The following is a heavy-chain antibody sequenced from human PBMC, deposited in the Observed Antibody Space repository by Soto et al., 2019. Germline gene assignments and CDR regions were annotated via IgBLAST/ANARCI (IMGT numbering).Heavy chain of an antibody. D-gene: IGHD3-3*01. CDR3: ARDPRFLEYNNLAPRSYGMDV. CDR2: INGDGSRT. J-gene: IGHJ6*02. Sequence: LRLSCAASGFTFSDSWMHWVRQVPGTGLVWIARINGDGSRTTYADPVKGRVTISRDNANNTLHLQLSSLRAEDTGVYYCARDPRFLEYNNLAPRSYGMDVWGQGTTVTVSS. V-gene: IGHV3-74*01. CDR1: GFTFSDSW.